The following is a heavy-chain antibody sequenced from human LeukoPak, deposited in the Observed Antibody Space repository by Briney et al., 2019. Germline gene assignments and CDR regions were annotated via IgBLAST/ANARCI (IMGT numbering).Heavy chain of an antibody. CDR1: SGSISTSNYY. CDR2: IFYSGST. Sequence: SETLSLTCTVSSGSISTSNYYWGWVRQPPGKALEWIGNIFYSGSTYYSPSLKSRVTISLDTSRNQFSLKLNSVTAADTAVYYCASNTATVFDYWGQGALVTVSS. V-gene: IGHV4-39*07. J-gene: IGHJ4*02. D-gene: IGHD2-21*02. CDR3: ASNTATVFDY.